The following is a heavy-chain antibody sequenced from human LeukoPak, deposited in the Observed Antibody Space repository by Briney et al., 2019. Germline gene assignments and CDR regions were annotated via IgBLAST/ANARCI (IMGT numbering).Heavy chain of an antibody. CDR1: GFTFSSYW. Sequence: PGGSLRLSCAASGFTFSSYWMNWVRQAPGKGLEWVSSISSSSSYIYYADSVKGRFTISRDNAKNSLYLQMNSLRAEDTAVYYCARAQNYGYGSGSYLQYYFDYWGQGTLVTVSS. CDR3: ARAQNYGYGSGSYLQYYFDY. CDR2: ISSSSSYI. V-gene: IGHV3-21*01. D-gene: IGHD3-10*01. J-gene: IGHJ4*02.